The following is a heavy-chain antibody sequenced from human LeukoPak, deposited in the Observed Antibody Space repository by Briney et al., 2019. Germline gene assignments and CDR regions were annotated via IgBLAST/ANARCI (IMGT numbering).Heavy chain of an antibody. V-gene: IGHV4-59*08. J-gene: IGHJ5*02. CDR1: GGSISSYY. Sequence: SETLSLTCTVSGGSISSYYWSWIRQPPGKGLEWIGYIYYSGSTNYNPSLKSRVTISVDTSKNQFSLKLSSVTAADTAVYYCARTVSPHYYGSGTDWFDPWGQGTLVTVSS. CDR3: ARTVSPHYYGSGTDWFDP. D-gene: IGHD3-10*01. CDR2: IYYSGST.